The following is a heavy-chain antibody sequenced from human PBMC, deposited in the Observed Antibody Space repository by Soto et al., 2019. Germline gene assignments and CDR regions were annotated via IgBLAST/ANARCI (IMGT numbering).Heavy chain of an antibody. J-gene: IGHJ4*02. CDR2: INSDGSST. Sequence: EGSLRHACAASGFTFSSYWMHWVRQAPGKGLVWVSRINSDGSSTSYADSVKGRFTISRDNAKNTLYLQMNSLRAEDTAVYYCAIRASYYDSSGYFDYWGQGTQVTVSS. CDR3: AIRASYYDSSGYFDY. V-gene: IGHV3-74*01. D-gene: IGHD3-22*01. CDR1: GFTFSSYW.